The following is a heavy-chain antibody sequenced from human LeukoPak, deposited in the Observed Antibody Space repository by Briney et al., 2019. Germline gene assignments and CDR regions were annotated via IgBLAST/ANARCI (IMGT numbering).Heavy chain of an antibody. D-gene: IGHD2-21*01. CDR3: ARYYSPYYYYMDV. CDR2: IKQDGSEK. J-gene: IGHJ6*03. Sequence: GGSLRLSCVASGFTFRNYWMSWVRQAPGKGLEWVPNIKQDGSEKYYVDSVKGRFTISRDNAKNSLYLQMNSLRAEDTAVYYCARYYSPYYYYMDVWGKGTTVTISS. CDR1: GFTFRNYW. V-gene: IGHV3-7*01.